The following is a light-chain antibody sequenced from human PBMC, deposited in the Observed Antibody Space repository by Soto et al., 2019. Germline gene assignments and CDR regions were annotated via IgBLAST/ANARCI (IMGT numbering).Light chain of an antibody. Sequence: DIQMTQSPSSLSASVGDRVTITCRASQSISSNLNWYQQKPGKAPKLLIYAASNLQSGVPSTFSGSGSGTDFNLTISSLQPEDFATYYCQQSHSIPWTFGQGTKVEIK. CDR1: QSISSN. J-gene: IGKJ1*01. CDR2: AAS. V-gene: IGKV1-39*01. CDR3: QQSHSIPWT.